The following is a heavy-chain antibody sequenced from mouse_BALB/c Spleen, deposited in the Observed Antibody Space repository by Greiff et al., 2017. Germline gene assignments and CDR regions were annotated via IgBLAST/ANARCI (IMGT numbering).Heavy chain of an antibody. Sequence: EVQLVQSGGGLVQPGGSRKLSCAASGFTFSSFGMHWVRQAPEKGLEWVAYISSGSSTIYYADTVKGRFTISRDNPKNILFLQMTSLRSEDTGMYDCASGMCGDYYAMDYWGQGTSVTVSS. J-gene: IGHJ4*01. CDR1: GFTFSSFG. V-gene: IGHV5-17*02. CDR3: ASGMCGDYYAMDY. CDR2: ISSGSSTI. D-gene: IGHD2-13*01.